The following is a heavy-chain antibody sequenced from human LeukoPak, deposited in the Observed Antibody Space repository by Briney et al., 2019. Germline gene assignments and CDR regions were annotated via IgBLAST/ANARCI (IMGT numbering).Heavy chain of an antibody. V-gene: IGHV3-66*01. Sequence: AGGSLRLSCAASGFTVSSNYMSWVRQAPGKGLEWVSVIYSGGSTYYADSVKGRFTISRDNSKNTLYLQMNSLRAEDAAVYYCARDPLDPPYYYYGMDVWGQGTTVTVSS. CDR1: GFTVSSNY. J-gene: IGHJ6*02. CDR2: IYSGGST. CDR3: ARDPLDPPYYYYGMDV.